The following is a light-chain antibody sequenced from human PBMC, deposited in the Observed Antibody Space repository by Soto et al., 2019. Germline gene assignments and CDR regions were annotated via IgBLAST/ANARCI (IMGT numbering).Light chain of an antibody. Sequence: EIVMTPSPATLSVSPGEGATLSCRASPSVTNYLAWYQQKPGQPPRLLIYGAFNRAAGIPARFSGSGSGTDFTLTISSLEPEDSAVYYCQQRNIWPPVTFGQGTRLEIK. J-gene: IGKJ5*01. CDR2: GAF. CDR1: PSVTNY. V-gene: IGKV3-11*01. CDR3: QQRNIWPPVT.